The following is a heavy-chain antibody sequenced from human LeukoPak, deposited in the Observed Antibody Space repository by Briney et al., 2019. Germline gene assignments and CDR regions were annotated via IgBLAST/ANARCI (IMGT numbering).Heavy chain of an antibody. CDR3: ARDAGVDFWSGYNDAFDI. CDR2: KKQDGSQT. Sequence: GGSLRLSCVASGFTISTYWMSWVRQAPGKGPEWVANKKQDGSQTHYVDSVKGRFTISRDNAKNSLYLQMNSLRAEDTAVYYCARDAGVDFWSGYNDAFDIWGQGTMVTVSS. CDR1: GFTISTYW. J-gene: IGHJ3*02. V-gene: IGHV3-7*01. D-gene: IGHD3-3*01.